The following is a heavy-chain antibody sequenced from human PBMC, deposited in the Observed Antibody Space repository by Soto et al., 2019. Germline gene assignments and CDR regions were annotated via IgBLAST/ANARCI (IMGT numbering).Heavy chain of an antibody. J-gene: IGHJ3*02. CDR1: GYTLTELS. CDR3: ATLTAMAKGDAFDI. V-gene: IGHV1-24*01. CDR2: FDPEDGET. Sequence: ASVKVSCKVSGYTLTELSMHWVRQAPGKGLEWMGGFDPEDGETIYAQKFQGRVTMTEDTSTDTAYMELSSLRSEGTAVYYCATLTAMAKGDAFDIWGQGTMVTVSS. D-gene: IGHD5-18*01.